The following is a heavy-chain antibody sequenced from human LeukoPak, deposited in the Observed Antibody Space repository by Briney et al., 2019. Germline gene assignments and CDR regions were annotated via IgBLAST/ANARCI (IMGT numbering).Heavy chain of an antibody. CDR2: INPNSGGT. V-gene: IGHV1-2*02. Sequence: GASVKVSCKASGYTFTGYYMHWVRQAPGQGLEWMGWINPNSGGTNYAQKFQGRVTMTRDTSISTAYMELSRLRSDDTAVYYCARGVAGKGTWFDPRGQGTLVTVSS. D-gene: IGHD6-13*01. CDR1: GYTFTGYY. J-gene: IGHJ5*02. CDR3: ARGVAGKGTWFDP.